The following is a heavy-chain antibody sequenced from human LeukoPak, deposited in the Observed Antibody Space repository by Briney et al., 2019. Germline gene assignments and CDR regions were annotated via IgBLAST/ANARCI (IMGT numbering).Heavy chain of an antibody. J-gene: IGHJ4*02. CDR3: ARRGYSGDEGEDY. D-gene: IGHD5-12*01. CDR1: GFTFSSYS. CDR2: ISSSSSYI. Sequence: GGSLRLSCAASGFTFSSYSMNWVRQAPGKGLEWVSSISSSSSYIYYADSVKGRFTISRDNAKNSLYLQMNSLRAEDTAVYYCARRGYSGDEGEDYWGQGTLVTVSS. V-gene: IGHV3-21*01.